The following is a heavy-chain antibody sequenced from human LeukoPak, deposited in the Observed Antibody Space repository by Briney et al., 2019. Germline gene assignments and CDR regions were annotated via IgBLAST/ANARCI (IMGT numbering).Heavy chain of an antibody. CDR3: ARGGPHHGFDI. CDR1: GYTFTDYY. V-gene: IGHV1-2*02. CDR2: IVTNNGAT. J-gene: IGHJ3*02. Sequence: ASVKVSCKASGYTFTDYYMHWVRQAPGQGLEWMGWIVTNNGATNYAQNFEGRVTMTRDTSVSTAYVEVSDLKSDDTAVYYCARGGPHHGFDIWAQGTMVTVSS.